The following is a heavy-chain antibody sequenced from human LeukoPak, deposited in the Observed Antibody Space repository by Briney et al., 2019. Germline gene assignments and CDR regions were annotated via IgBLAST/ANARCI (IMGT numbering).Heavy chain of an antibody. Sequence: KPSETLSLTCTVSGGSISSYYWSWIRQPPGKGLEWIGYIYYSGSTNYNPSLKSRVTMSVDTSKNQFSLEPSSVAAADTAVYYCARLKVVPWYYFEDWGRGTLVTVSS. J-gene: IGHJ4*02. CDR2: IYYSGST. V-gene: IGHV4-59*08. CDR3: ARLKVVPWYYFED. D-gene: IGHD2-2*01. CDR1: GGSISSYY.